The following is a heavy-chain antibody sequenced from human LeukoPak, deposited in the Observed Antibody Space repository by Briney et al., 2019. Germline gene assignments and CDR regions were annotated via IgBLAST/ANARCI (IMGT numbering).Heavy chain of an antibody. J-gene: IGHJ6*03. CDR1: GYTFTSYG. D-gene: IGHD3-16*01. CDR3: ARVGAVMGYYYMDV. CDR2: ISAYNGNT. Sequence: EASVKVSCKASGYTFTSYGISWVRQAPGQGLEWMGWISAYNGNTNYAQKLQGRVTMTTDTSTSTAYMELRSLRSDDTAVYYCARVGAVMGYYYMDVWGKGTTVTISS. V-gene: IGHV1-18*01.